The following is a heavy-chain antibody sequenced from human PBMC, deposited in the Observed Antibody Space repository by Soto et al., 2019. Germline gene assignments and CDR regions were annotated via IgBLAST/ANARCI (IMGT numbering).Heavy chain of an antibody. V-gene: IGHV1-69*06. CDR2: IIPIFGTA. J-gene: IGHJ5*02. CDR1: GGTFSSYA. CDR3: ARDHWFDP. Sequence: SVKVSCKASGGTFSSYAISWVRQAPGQGLEWMGGIIPIFGTANYAQKFQGRVTITADKSTSTAYMELRSLRSDDTAVYFCARDHWFDPWGQGTLVTVSS.